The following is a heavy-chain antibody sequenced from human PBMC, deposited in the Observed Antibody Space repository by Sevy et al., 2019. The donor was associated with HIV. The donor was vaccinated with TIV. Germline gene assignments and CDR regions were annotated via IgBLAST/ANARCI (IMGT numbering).Heavy chain of an antibody. CDR3: ARQYYYDTSGFYWYFDL. V-gene: IGHV4-31*03. J-gene: IGHJ2*01. CDR2: IHYSGTT. D-gene: IGHD3-22*01. Sequence: SETLSLTCTVSCGSISSGSYFWTWIRQHPGKGLEWIGYIHYSGTTYYNPSLKSRLTISVDKSKNEFSLKLNSVTAADTAMYYCARQYYYDTSGFYWYFDLWGRGTLVTVSS. CDR1: CGSISSGSYF.